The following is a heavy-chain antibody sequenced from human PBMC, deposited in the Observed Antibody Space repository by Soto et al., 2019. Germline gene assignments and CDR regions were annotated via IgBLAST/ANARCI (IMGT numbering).Heavy chain of an antibody. J-gene: IGHJ5*02. Sequence: VQLVESGGGLVKPGGSLRLSCAASGFVFSDYYMTWIRQAPGKALEWVSDISSGGAVSNFADSVRGRFTISRDNTNNSLYLQMNNLRAGDTAIYYCARRLTGRTTGDWFDPWGQGTLVTVSS. CDR2: ISSGGAVS. D-gene: IGHD1-1*01. CDR1: GFVFSDYY. CDR3: ARRLTGRTTGDWFDP. V-gene: IGHV3-11*01.